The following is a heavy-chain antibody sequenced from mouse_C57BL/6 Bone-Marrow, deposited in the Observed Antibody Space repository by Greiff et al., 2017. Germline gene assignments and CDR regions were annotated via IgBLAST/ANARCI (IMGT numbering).Heavy chain of an antibody. CDR3: ARWGLRYLDY. V-gene: IGHV1-64*01. CDR1: GYTFTSYW. CDR2: IHPNSGST. J-gene: IGHJ2*01. D-gene: IGHD2-13*01. Sequence: QVQLKQPGAELVKPGASVKLSCKASGYTFTSYWMHWVKQRPGQGLEWIGMIHPNSGSTNYNEKFKSKATLTVDKSSSTAYMQLSSLTSEDSAVYYCARWGLRYLDYWGQGTTFTVSS.